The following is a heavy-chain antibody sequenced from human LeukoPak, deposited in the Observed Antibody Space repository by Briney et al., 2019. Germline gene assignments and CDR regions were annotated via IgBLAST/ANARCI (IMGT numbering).Heavy chain of an antibody. J-gene: IGHJ4*02. CDR2: IYYSGST. V-gene: IGHV4-39*01. CDR1: GGSISSSSHY. D-gene: IGHD6-19*01. Sequence: SETLSLTCTVSGGSISSSSHYWGWIRQPSGKGLEWIGSIYYSGSTYYNPSLKSRVTISVDTSKNQFSLKLSSVTAADTAVYYCARHIIAVAGPFDYWGQGTLVTVSS. CDR3: ARHIIAVAGPFDY.